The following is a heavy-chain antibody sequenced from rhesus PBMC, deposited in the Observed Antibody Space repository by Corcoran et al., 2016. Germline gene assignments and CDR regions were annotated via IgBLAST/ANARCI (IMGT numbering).Heavy chain of an antibody. J-gene: IGHJ4*01. V-gene: IGHV4-122*02. CDR3: AREEGYSSSY. CDR1: GYSISGYY. Sequence: QVQLQESGPGLVKPSETLSLTCAVSGYSISGYYWSWIPQAPGKGLEWTGYITYSGSTSYNPSLKSRFTISRDTSKTQFSLKLSSVTAADTAMYYCAREEGYSSSYWGQGVLVTVSS. CDR2: ITYSGST. D-gene: IGHD6-19*01.